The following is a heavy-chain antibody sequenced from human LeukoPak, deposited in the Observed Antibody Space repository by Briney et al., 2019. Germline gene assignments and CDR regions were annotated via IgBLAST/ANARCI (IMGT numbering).Heavy chain of an antibody. V-gene: IGHV3-30*18. J-gene: IGHJ4*02. CDR1: GFTFSSYG. Sequence: GGSLRLSCAASGFTFSSYGMPWVRQAPGKGLEWVAVISYDGSNKYYADSVKGRFTISRDNSKNTLYLQMNSLRVEDTAVYYCAKRRITAMGRDYFHYWGQGTLVTVSS. CDR3: AKRRITAMGRDYFHY. CDR2: ISYDGSNK. D-gene: IGHD5-18*01.